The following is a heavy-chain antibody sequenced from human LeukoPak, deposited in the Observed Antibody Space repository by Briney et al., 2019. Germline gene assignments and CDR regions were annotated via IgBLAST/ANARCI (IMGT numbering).Heavy chain of an antibody. V-gene: IGHV4-34*01. CDR2: INHSGST. CDR3: ARYCSSTSCSGDYYYGMDV. D-gene: IGHD2-2*01. J-gene: IGHJ6*02. CDR1: GGSFSGYY. Sequence: PSETLSLTCAVYGGSFSGYYWSWIRPPQGKGLEWIGEINHSGSTNYNPSLKSRVTISVDTSKNQFSLKLSSVTAADTAVYYCARYCSSTSCSGDYYYGMDVWGQGTTVTVSS.